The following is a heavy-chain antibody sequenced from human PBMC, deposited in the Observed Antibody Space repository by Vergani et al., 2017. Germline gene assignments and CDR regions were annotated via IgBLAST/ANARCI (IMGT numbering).Heavy chain of an antibody. CDR3: FYDFWAGYDSVNV. V-gene: IGHV3-73*02. CDR2: IREKASNYAT. D-gene: IGHD3/OR15-3a*01. J-gene: IGHJ6*03. Sequence: EVHLVESGGGLVQPGESLKLSCATSGLTFSDSAIHWVRQTSGKGLEWIGRIREKASNYATVYAVSVQGRLTISRDDSKKKAYLQMNGLTTEDTAVYYCFYDFWAGYDSVNVWARGTSVTVSS. CDR1: GLTFSDSA.